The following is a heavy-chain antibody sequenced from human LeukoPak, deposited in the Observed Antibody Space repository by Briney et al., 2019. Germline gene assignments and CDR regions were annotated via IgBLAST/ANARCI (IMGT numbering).Heavy chain of an antibody. V-gene: IGHV3-7*03. CDR1: GFTFSSYW. D-gene: IGHD3-10*01. CDR2: INQDGNER. J-gene: IGHJ4*02. CDR3: ARERDTGSGSYYSI. Sequence: GGSRRLSCSASGFTFSSYWMSWVRQAPGNGLEWVVNINQDGNERYYVDSVKGRFTISRDNANNSLYLQMNRLRAEDTAVYYCARERDTGSGSYYSIWGEGTLVTVSS.